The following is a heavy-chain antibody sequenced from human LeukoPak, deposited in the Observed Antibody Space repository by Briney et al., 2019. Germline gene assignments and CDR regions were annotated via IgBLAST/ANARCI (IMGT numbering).Heavy chain of an antibody. D-gene: IGHD2-2*01. CDR2: IYTGGST. CDR3: AKEGDCSTTSCLTGGLDV. CDR1: GFIVSSNY. J-gene: IGHJ6*04. V-gene: IGHV3-53*01. Sequence: GGCLRLSCAASGFIVSSNYMSWVREAPGKGLEWVSVIYTGGSTYYADSVKGRFTISRDNSKNTVYLQMSSLRAEDTAVYYCAKEGDCSTTSCLTGGLDVWGKGTTVTVSS.